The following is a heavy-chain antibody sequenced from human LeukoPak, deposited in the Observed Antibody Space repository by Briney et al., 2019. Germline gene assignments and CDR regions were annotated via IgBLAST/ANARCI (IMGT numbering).Heavy chain of an antibody. CDR3: AREMATDRDFDY. J-gene: IGHJ4*02. CDR1: GFTFDDYA. D-gene: IGHD5-24*01. V-gene: IGHV3-30*04. Sequence: GRSLRLSCAASGFTFDDYAMHWVRQAPGKGLEWVAVISYDGSNKYYADSVKGRFTISRDNSKNTLYLQMNSLRAEDTAVYYCAREMATDRDFDYWGQGTMVTVSS. CDR2: ISYDGSNK.